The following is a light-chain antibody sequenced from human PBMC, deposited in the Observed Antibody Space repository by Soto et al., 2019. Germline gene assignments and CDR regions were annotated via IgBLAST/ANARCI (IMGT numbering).Light chain of an antibody. CDR1: QSVSSN. CDR2: GAS. CDR3: QQYNNWPFPSWT. V-gene: IGKV3-15*01. J-gene: IGKJ1*01. Sequence: EIVMTQSPATLSVSPGERATLSCRASQSVSSNLAWYQQKPGQAPRLLIYGASTRATGIPARFSGSGSGTEFTRTISSLQSEDFAVYHCQQYNNWPFPSWTFGQGTKVEIK.